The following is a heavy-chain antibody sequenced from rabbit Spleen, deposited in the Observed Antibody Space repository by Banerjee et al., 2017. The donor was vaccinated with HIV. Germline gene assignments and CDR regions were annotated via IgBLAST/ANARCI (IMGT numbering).Heavy chain of an antibody. CDR2: IDTNDGDT. CDR3: ARNYLNAFDP. CDR1: GFSFSSNW. V-gene: IGHV1S45*01. Sequence: LEESGGGLVKPGGTLTLTCTVSGFSFSSNWICWVRQAPGKGLEWIACIDTNDGDTDYANCPKARLAIYKPTSTSVTLQMTSLTAADTAAYFGARNYLNAFDPWGPGTLVTVS. J-gene: IGHJ2*01. D-gene: IGHD1-1*01.